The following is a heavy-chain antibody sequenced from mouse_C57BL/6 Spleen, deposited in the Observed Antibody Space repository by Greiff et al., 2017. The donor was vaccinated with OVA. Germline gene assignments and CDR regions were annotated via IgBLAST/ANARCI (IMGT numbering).Heavy chain of an antibody. CDR2: IDPSDSYT. CDR1: GYTFTSYW. CDR3: ARNGYDEGFAY. V-gene: IGHV1-59*01. Sequence: QVQLQQPGAELVRPGTSVKLSCKASGYTFTSYWMHWVKQRPGQGLEWIGVIDPSDSYTNYNQKFKGKATLTVDTSSSTAYMQLSSLTSEDSAVYYCARNGYDEGFAYWGQGTLVTVSA. D-gene: IGHD2-2*01. J-gene: IGHJ3*01.